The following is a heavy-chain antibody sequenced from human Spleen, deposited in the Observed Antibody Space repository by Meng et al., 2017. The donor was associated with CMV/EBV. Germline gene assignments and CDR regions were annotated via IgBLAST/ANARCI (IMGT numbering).Heavy chain of an antibody. CDR3: ASAGSVRRLGHFHD. CDR2: MRFDGSDI. J-gene: IGHJ1*01. D-gene: IGHD3-16*01. Sequence: GGSLRLSCVGSGFTFSSSGMHWVRQAPGKGLEWVAFMRFDGSDIHHVDAVKGRFAIARDNAKNTLYLQMNSLRAEDTGVYYCASAGSVRRLGHFHDWGQGTLVTVSS. CDR1: GFTFSSSG. V-gene: IGHV3-30*02.